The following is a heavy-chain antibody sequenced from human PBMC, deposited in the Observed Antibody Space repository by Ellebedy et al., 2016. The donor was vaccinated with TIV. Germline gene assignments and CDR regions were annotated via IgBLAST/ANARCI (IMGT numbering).Heavy chain of an antibody. J-gene: IGHJ6*02. CDR3: ARGYTGDDWAAYYGMDV. D-gene: IGHD5-12*01. CDR2: ISARADRT. CDR1: GFVFRRYG. Sequence: GGSLRLXXAASGFVFRRYGMYWVRQAPGKGLEWISGISARADRTYIVDSVKGRFYISRDNSESTLYLQMNSLRADDTAVYYCARGYTGDDWAAYYGMDVWGRGTTVTASS. V-gene: IGHV3-23*01.